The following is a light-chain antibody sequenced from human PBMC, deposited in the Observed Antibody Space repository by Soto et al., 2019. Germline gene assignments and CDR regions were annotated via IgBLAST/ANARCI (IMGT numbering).Light chain of an antibody. CDR2: EVS. Sequence: QSVLTQPASVSGSRGQSITISCTGTSSNVGSYNFVSWYRQYPGKAPELIIYEVSQRPSTFFNRFSGSKSGNTASLTISGLQAEDEADYYCFSHRSGDSHVFGTGTKV. CDR1: SSNVGSYNF. V-gene: IGLV2-14*02. CDR3: FSHRSGDSHV. J-gene: IGLJ1*01.